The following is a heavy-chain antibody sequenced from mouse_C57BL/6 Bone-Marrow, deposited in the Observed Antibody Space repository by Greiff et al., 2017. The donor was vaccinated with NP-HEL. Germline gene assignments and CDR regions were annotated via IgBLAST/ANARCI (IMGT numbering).Heavy chain of an antibody. D-gene: IGHD1-1*01. CDR3: ARRGLLRFSWFAY. J-gene: IGHJ3*01. CDR2: IYPGSGST. CDR1: GYTFTSYW. V-gene: IGHV1-55*01. Sequence: QVQLQQPGAELVKPGASVKMSCKASGYTFTSYWITWVKQRPGQGLEWIGDIYPGSGSTNYNEKFKSKATLTVDTSSSTAYMQLSSLTSEDSAVYYCARRGLLRFSWFAYWGQGTLVTVSA.